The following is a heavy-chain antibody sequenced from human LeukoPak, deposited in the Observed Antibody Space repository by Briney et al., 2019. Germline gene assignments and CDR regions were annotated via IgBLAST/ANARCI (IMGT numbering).Heavy chain of an antibody. Sequence: ASVKVSCKASGYTFTSYGISWVRQAPGQGREWMGWISAYNGNTNYAQKLQGRVTMTTDTSTSTSYMELRSLRSDDTAVYYCARDHLVGATSAFDIWGQGTMVTVSS. CDR1: GYTFTSYG. CDR3: ARDHLVGATSAFDI. V-gene: IGHV1-18*01. CDR2: ISAYNGNT. J-gene: IGHJ3*02. D-gene: IGHD1-26*01.